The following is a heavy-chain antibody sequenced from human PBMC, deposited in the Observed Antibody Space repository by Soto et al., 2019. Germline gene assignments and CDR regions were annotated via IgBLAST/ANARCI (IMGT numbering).Heavy chain of an antibody. J-gene: IGHJ6*02. CDR2: ISAYNGNT. V-gene: IGHV1-18*04. CDR3: ARDTYYYGSGSYYRYYGMDV. Sequence: ASVKVSCKASGYTFTSYGISWVRQAPGQGLEWMGWISAYNGNTNYAQKLQGRVTMTTDTSTSTAYMELRSLRSDDTAVYYCARDTYYYGSGSYYRYYGMDVWGQGTTVTVSS. D-gene: IGHD3-10*01. CDR1: GYTFTSYG.